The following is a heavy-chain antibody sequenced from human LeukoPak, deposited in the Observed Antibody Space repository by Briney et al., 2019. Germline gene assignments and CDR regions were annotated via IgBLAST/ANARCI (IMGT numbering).Heavy chain of an antibody. V-gene: IGHV3-30-3*01. CDR1: GFTFSSYA. J-gene: IGHJ6*02. CDR2: ISYDGSNK. Sequence: GRSLRLSCAAPGFTFSSYAMHWVRRAPGKGLEWVAVISYDGSNKYYADSVKGRFTISRDNSKNTLYLQMNSLRAEDTAVYYCARDDCSSTSCYVGYYYGMDVWGQGTTVTVSS. D-gene: IGHD2-2*01. CDR3: ARDDCSSTSCYVGYYYGMDV.